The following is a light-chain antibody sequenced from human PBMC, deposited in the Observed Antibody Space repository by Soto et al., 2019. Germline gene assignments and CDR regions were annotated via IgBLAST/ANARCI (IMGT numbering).Light chain of an antibody. Sequence: EIVLTQSPATLSLSPGERATLSCRASQSISDFLAWYQQKPGQAPRLLIYDASKRATDIPDRFIGSGSGTEFTLTISSLEPEDFAVHYCHQRSNWPPFTFGGGTKVEI. J-gene: IGKJ4*01. CDR1: QSISDF. CDR3: HQRSNWPPFT. CDR2: DAS. V-gene: IGKV3-11*01.